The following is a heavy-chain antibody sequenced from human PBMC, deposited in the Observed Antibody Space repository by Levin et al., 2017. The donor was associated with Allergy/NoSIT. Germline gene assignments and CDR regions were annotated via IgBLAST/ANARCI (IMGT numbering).Heavy chain of an antibody. CDR3: ARGKDIVVVPAAYYYYGMDV. Sequence: KISCKASGGTFSSYAISWVRQAPGQGLEWMGGIIPIFGTAKYAQNFQGRVTITADESTSTAYMELSSLRSEDTAVYYCARGKDIVVVPAAYYYYGMDVWGQGTTVTVSS. D-gene: IGHD2-2*01. J-gene: IGHJ6*02. CDR1: GGTFSSYA. V-gene: IGHV1-69*01. CDR2: IIPIFGTA.